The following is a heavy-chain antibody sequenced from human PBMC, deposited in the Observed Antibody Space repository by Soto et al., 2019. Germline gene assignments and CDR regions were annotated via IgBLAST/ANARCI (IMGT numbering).Heavy chain of an antibody. CDR1: GGSISSSSYY. CDR2: INHSGST. Sequence: PSETLSLTCTVSGGSISSSSYYWGWIRQPPGKGLELIGKINHSGSTYYNPSLKSRVTISVDTSKNQFSLKLSSVTAADTAVYYCARGRTRPYYYYGMDVWGQGTTVTVSS. CDR3: ARGRTRPYYYYGMDV. J-gene: IGHJ6*02. D-gene: IGHD2-2*01. V-gene: IGHV4-39*07.